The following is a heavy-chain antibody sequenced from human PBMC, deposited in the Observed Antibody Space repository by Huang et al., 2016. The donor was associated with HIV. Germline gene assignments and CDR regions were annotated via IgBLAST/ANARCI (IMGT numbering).Heavy chain of an antibody. CDR2: ISYDGRNK. CDR3: AKDRRAYYYGSGIEY. V-gene: IGHV3-30*18. J-gene: IGHJ4*02. D-gene: IGHD3-10*01. CDR1: GFSFSDSG. Sequence: QVQLVESGGGVVEPGRSLRVSCAASGFSFSDSGRHWVRQAPGKGLEWVAVISYDGRNKCYADSVKGRFTISRDNSKNTVYLQMNSLRAGDTAVYYCAKDRRAYYYGSGIEYWGQGARVTVSS.